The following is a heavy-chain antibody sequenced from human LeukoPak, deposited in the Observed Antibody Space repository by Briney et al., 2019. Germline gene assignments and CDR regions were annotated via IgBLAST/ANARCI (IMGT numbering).Heavy chain of an antibody. CDR2: INPSGGST. CDR1: GYTFTSYY. Sequence: ASVKVPCKASGYTFTSYYMHWVRQAPGQGLEWMGIINPSGGSTSYAQKFQGRVTMTRDTSTSTVYMELSSLRSEDTAVYYCARDGLLVDRRLRNYWYFDLWGRGTLVTVSS. J-gene: IGHJ2*01. V-gene: IGHV1-46*01. CDR3: ARDGLLVDRRLRNYWYFDL. D-gene: IGHD5-12*01.